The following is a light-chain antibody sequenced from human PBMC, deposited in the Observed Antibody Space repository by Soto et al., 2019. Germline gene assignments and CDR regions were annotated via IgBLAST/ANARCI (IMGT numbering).Light chain of an antibody. CDR3: QQYAGSPYT. V-gene: IGKV3-20*01. Sequence: EIVLTQSPGTLSLSPGERATLSCRASESFGSSYLAWYQQKPGQAPRLLIYGASSRATGIPDRFSGSGSGTDFTLTISRLEPEDFAVYFCQQYAGSPYTFGQGTKLETK. J-gene: IGKJ2*01. CDR2: GAS. CDR1: ESFGSSY.